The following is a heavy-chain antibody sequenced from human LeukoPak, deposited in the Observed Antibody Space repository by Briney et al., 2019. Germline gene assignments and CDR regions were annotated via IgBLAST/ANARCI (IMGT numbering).Heavy chain of an antibody. CDR1: GGSLSSGGYS. Sequence: SETLSLTCAVSGGSLSSGGYSWRWLRQPPGKGLEWIGYIYHSGSTYYNPSLKSRVTISVDRSKNQFSLKLSSVTAADTAVYYCARAGSSSWYGYYYYGMDVWGQGTTVTVSS. J-gene: IGHJ6*02. D-gene: IGHD6-13*01. CDR3: ARAGSSSWYGYYYYGMDV. CDR2: IYHSGST. V-gene: IGHV4-30-2*01.